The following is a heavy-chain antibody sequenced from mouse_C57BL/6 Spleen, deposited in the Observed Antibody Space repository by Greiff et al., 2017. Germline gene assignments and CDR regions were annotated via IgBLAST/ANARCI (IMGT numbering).Heavy chain of an antibody. J-gene: IGHJ3*01. D-gene: IGHD2-1*01. Sequence: VKVVESGPGLVQPSQSLSITCTVSGFSLTSYGVHWVRQSPGKGLEWLGVVWRRGSTDYNAAFMSRLSITKDNFKSQVFFKMNSLQAYDTAIYYCAIPYGNYPWFAYWGQGTLVTVSA. CDR1: GFSLTSYG. CDR3: AIPYGNYPWFAY. CDR2: VWRRGST. V-gene: IGHV2-5*01.